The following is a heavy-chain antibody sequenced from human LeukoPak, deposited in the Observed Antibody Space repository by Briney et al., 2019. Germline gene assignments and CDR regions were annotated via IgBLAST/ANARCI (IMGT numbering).Heavy chain of an antibody. Sequence: PSETLSLTCTVSGGSISSYYWSWIWQPPGKGLEWIGYIYYSGSTKYNPSLESRVTISLDTAKNQFSLRLSSLTAADTAVYYCARGEGQAVSAFDYWGQGMLVTVSS. V-gene: IGHV4-59*01. CDR1: GGSISSYY. CDR2: IYYSGST. CDR3: ARGEGQAVSAFDY. J-gene: IGHJ4*02. D-gene: IGHD2-21*02.